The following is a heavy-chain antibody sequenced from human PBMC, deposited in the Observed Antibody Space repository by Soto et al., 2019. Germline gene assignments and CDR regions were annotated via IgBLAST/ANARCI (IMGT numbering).Heavy chain of an antibody. J-gene: IGHJ4*02. D-gene: IGHD6-19*01. CDR1: GGSIRSSDYY. CDR3: ADMRGQWLPRD. CDR2: INDGGSA. Sequence: SETRSLTCTISGGSIRSSDYYWGWIRQPPGEGLEWIANINDGGSAYYNPSLRSRVTISVDTSKNQFSLKLRSVTAADTAVYYCADMRGQWLPRDWGQGILVTVS. V-gene: IGHV4-39*01.